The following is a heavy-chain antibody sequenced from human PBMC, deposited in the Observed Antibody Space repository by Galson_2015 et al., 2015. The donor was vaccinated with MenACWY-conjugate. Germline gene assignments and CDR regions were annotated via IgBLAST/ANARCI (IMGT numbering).Heavy chain of an antibody. V-gene: IGHV3-48*04. CDR2: ISSSSSTM. Sequence: SLRLSCAASGFTFSSYSMNWARQAPGKGLEWVSYISSSSSTMYYADSVKGRFTISRDNAKNSLYLQMNSLRAEDTTVYYCARGGRGYSYGLGYWGRGTLVTVSS. D-gene: IGHD5-18*01. CDR3: ARGGRGYSYGLGY. J-gene: IGHJ4*02. CDR1: GFTFSSYS.